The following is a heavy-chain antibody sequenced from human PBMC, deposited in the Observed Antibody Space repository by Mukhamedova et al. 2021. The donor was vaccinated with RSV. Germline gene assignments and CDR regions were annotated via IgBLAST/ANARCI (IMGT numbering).Heavy chain of an antibody. CDR2: ISYDGSNK. D-gene: IGHD3-3*01. V-gene: IGHV3-30-3*01. Sequence: GAVISYDGSNKYYADSVKGRFTISRDNSKNTLYLQMNSLRAEDTAVYYCASDMGFLEWFFAFDIWGQGTMVTVSS. J-gene: IGHJ3*02. CDR3: ASDMGFLEWFFAFDI.